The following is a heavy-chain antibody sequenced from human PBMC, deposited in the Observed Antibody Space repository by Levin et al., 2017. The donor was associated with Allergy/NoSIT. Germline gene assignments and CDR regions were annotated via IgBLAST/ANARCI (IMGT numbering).Heavy chain of an antibody. CDR2: VYQSGST. V-gene: IGHV4-59*01. D-gene: IGHD4-11*01. CDR1: GGSISSYH. J-gene: IGHJ4*02. Sequence: SETLSLTCTVSGGSISSYHWSWIRQPPGKGLEWIGYVYQSGSTNYNPSLKSRVTISKDTSKKQFSLKLSSVTAADTAVYYCARYHSNYGAFDYWGQGTLVTVSS. CDR3: ARYHSNYGAFDY.